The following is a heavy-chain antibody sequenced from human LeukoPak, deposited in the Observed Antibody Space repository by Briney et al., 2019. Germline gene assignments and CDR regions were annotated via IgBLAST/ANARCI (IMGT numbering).Heavy chain of an antibody. V-gene: IGHV3-21*01. D-gene: IGHD3-16*01. CDR3: AKGGDYFDY. CDR2: ISTGSYYI. Sequence: GGSLRLSCAASEFSFSAYSMSWVRQAPGKGLEWVSSISTGSYYIYYADSLKGRFTISRDNAKNSLYLQMNSLRAEDTAVYYCAKGGDYFDYWGQGALVTVSS. CDR1: EFSFSAYS. J-gene: IGHJ4*02.